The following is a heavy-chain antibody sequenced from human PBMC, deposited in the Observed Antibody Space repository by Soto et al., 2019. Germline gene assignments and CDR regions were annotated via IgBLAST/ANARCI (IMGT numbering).Heavy chain of an antibody. CDR3: ANLATADTLDY. CDR2: IIPILGIA. V-gene: IGHV1-69*02. Sequence: VQLVQSGAEVKKPGSSVKVSCKASGGTFSSYISWVRQAPGQGLEWMGRIIPILGIANYAQKFQGKVTITADKSTSTAYMELSSLRSEDTAVFYSANLATADTLDYWGQETLATVSS. J-gene: IGHJ4*02. D-gene: IGHD6-13*01. CDR1: GGTFSSY.